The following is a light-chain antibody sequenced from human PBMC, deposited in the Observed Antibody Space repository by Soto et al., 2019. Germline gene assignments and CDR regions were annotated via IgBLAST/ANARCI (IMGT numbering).Light chain of an antibody. CDR3: GTWDSSLSALV. J-gene: IGLJ3*02. V-gene: IGLV2-23*02. Sequence: QSALTQPASVSGSPGQSITISCTGTSSDFGNYNLVSWYQQHPGKVPKLILFEVNKRPSGVSGRFSGSKSGNTASLTISGLQAEDEADYYCGTWDSSLSALVFGGGTKLTVL. CDR2: EVN. CDR1: SSDFGNYNL.